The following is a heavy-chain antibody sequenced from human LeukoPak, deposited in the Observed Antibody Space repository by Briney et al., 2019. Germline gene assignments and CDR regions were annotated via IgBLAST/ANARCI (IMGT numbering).Heavy chain of an antibody. V-gene: IGHV7-4-1*02. CDR1: GYTFTSYA. Sequence: ASVTVSCKASGYTFTSYAMNWVRQAPGQGLEWMGWINTNTGNPTYAQGFTGRFVFSLDTSVSTAYLQISSLKAEDTAVYYCARWGEINYDFWSGYSRNWFDPWGQGTLVTVSS. CDR2: INTNTGNP. CDR3: ARWGEINYDFWSGYSRNWFDP. J-gene: IGHJ5*02. D-gene: IGHD3-3*01.